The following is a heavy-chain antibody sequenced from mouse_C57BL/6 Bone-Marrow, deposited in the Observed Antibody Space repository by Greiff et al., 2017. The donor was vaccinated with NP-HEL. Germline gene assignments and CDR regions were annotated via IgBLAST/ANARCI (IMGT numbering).Heavy chain of an antibody. Sequence: QVQLKQSGAELARPGASVKLSCKASGYTFTSYGISWVKQRTGQGLEWIGEIYPRSGNTYYNEKFKGKATLTADKSSSTAYMELRSLTSEDSAVYFCARWRVYGNSLDYWGQGTTLTVSS. V-gene: IGHV1-81*01. D-gene: IGHD1-1*01. CDR1: GYTFTSYG. CDR3: ARWRVYGNSLDY. CDR2: IYPRSGNT. J-gene: IGHJ2*01.